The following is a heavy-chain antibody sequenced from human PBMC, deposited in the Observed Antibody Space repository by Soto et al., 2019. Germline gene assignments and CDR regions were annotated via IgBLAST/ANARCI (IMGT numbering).Heavy chain of an antibody. J-gene: IGHJ6*02. Sequence: SVKVSCKASGGTFSSYAISWVRQAPVQGLEWMGGIIPIFGTANYAQKFQGRVTITADESTSTAYMELSSLRSEDTAVYYCARDLAAVYYYYGMDVWGQGTTVTVSS. CDR1: GGTFSSYA. CDR2: IIPIFGTA. CDR3: ARDLAAVYYYYGMDV. D-gene: IGHD6-25*01. V-gene: IGHV1-69*13.